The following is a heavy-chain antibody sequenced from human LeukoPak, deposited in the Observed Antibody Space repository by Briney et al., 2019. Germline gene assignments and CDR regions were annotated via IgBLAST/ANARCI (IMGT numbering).Heavy chain of an antibody. V-gene: IGHV3-53*01. CDR3: ARRGQWLVDDAFDI. D-gene: IGHD6-19*01. Sequence: GGSLRLSCAASGFTVSSNYMSWVRQAPGKGLEWVSVIYSGGSTYYADSVKGRFTISRDNSKNTLYLQMNSLRAEDTAVYYCARRGQWLVDDAFDIWGQGTMVTVSS. J-gene: IGHJ3*02. CDR2: IYSGGST. CDR1: GFTVSSNY.